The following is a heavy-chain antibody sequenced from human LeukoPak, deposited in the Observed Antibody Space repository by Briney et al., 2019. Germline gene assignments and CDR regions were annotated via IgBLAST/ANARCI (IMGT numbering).Heavy chain of an antibody. CDR2: INHSGST. J-gene: IGHJ4*02. CDR3: ARAIHYDYVWGSYRYPYYFDY. Sequence: KASETLSLTCAVYGGSFSGYYWSWIRQPPGKGLEWIGEINHSGSTNYNPSLKSRVTISVDTSKNQFSLKLSSVTAADTAVYYCARAIHYDYVWGSYRYPYYFDYWGQGTLVTVSS. D-gene: IGHD3-16*02. CDR1: GGSFSGYY. V-gene: IGHV4-34*01.